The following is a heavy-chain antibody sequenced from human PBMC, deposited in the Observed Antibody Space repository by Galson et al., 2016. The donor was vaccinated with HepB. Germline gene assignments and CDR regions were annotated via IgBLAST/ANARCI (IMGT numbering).Heavy chain of an antibody. CDR3: ARVPFDY. CDR2: TRNKANNYTT. J-gene: IGHJ4*02. Sequence: SLRLSCAASGFTFSDHYMDWVRQAPGKGLEWVGRTRNKANNYTTEYAASVKGRFIISRDDSKNSLYLQMNSLKIEDTAVYYCARVPFDYWGQGTLVTVSS. CDR1: GFTFSDHY. V-gene: IGHV3-72*01.